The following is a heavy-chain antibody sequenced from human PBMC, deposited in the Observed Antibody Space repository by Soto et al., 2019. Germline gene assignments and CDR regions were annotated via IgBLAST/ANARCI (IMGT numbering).Heavy chain of an antibody. V-gene: IGHV3-74*01. Sequence: EMQLVESGGDLVQPGGSLRLSCAASGFTFTSYWMHWVRQAPGKGLVWVSRINSDGTTTNYAESVTGRFTISRDNAKNTVYLQMNSLRAEDTAVYYCARGIKNYYGVDVWGQGTTVTVSS. J-gene: IGHJ6*02. CDR2: INSDGTTT. CDR3: ARGIKNYYGVDV. CDR1: GFTFTSYW.